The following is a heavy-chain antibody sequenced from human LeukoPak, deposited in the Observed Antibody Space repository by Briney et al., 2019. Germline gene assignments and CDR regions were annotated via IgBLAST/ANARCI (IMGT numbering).Heavy chain of an antibody. V-gene: IGHV3-23*01. D-gene: IGHD3-22*01. CDR3: AKDGYYYDSSSYFDY. Sequence: GGALRLSCAASGFTFSSYAMSWVRQAPGKGLEWVSAISGSGGSTYYADSVKGRFTISRDNSKNTLYLQMNSLRAEDTAVYYCAKDGYYYDSSSYFDYWGQGTLVTVSS. J-gene: IGHJ4*02. CDR1: GFTFSSYA. CDR2: ISGSGGST.